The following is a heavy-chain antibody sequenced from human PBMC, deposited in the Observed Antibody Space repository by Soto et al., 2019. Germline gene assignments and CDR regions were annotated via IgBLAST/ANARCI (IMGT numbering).Heavy chain of an antibody. Sequence: EVQLVESGGGLVKPGGSLRLSCAASGFTFSNAWMNWVRQAPGKGLEWVGRIKSKTDGGTTDYAAPVKGRFTISRDDSKNTLYLQMNSLKTEDTAVYYCTTAPTYFAGYYGMDVWGQGTTVTVSS. V-gene: IGHV3-15*07. CDR3: TTAPTYFAGYYGMDV. D-gene: IGHD3-9*01. J-gene: IGHJ6*02. CDR1: GFTFSNAW. CDR2: IKSKTDGGTT.